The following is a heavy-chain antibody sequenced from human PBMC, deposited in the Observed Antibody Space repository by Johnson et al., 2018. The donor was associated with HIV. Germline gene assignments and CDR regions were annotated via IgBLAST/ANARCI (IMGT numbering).Heavy chain of an antibody. CDR3: ARDRVRDAFDV. J-gene: IGHJ3*01. V-gene: IGHV3-7*05. CDR2: IKQDGSET. Sequence: VQLVESGGGLVQPGGSLRLSCAVSGFTFSSYWMTWVRQAPGKGLEWVANIKQDGSETYYVGSVKGRFTISRDNAKNSLSLQMSSLRAEDTAVYYCARDRVRDAFDVWGQGTVVTVSS. CDR1: GFTFSSYW.